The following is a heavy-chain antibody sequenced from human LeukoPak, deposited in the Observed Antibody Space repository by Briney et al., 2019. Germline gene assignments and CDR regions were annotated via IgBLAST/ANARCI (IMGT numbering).Heavy chain of an antibody. J-gene: IGHJ6*02. CDR2: INHSGST. V-gene: IGHV4-34*01. CDR3: ARGSLQFFYWWNGMDV. Sequence: PSETLSLTCAVYGGSFSGYYWSWTRQPPGKGLEWIGEINHSGSTNYNPSLKSRVTISVDTSKNQFSLKLSSVTAADTAVYYCARGSLQFFYWWNGMDVWGQGTTVTVSS. D-gene: IGHD2-8*02. CDR1: GGSFSGYY.